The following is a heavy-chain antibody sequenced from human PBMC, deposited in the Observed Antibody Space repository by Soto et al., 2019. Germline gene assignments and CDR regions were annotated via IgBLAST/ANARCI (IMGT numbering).Heavy chain of an antibody. Sequence: SETLSLTCSVSGDSISSGGYYWGWIRQPPGKGLEWIGSIYYNGNTYYNPSLKSRVTISRDTSMNQFSLRLNSVTAADTAVYYCVSCLGYGFAMDVWGLGTTVTVSS. J-gene: IGHJ6*02. D-gene: IGHD5-12*01. V-gene: IGHV4-39*01. CDR3: VSCLGYGFAMDV. CDR1: GDSISSGGYY. CDR2: IYYNGNT.